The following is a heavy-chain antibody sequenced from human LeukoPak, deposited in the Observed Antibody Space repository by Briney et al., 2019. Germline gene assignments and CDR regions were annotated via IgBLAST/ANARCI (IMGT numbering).Heavy chain of an antibody. CDR1: GGTFSSYA. CDR3: ARDDGTGTPRGSAFDI. CDR2: IIPIFGTA. V-gene: IGHV1-69*05. D-gene: IGHD1-1*01. J-gene: IGHJ3*02. Sequence: SVKVSCKASGGTFSSYAIIWVRQAPGQGLEWMGRIIPIFGTANYAQKFQGRVTITTDESTSTAYMELSSLRSEDTAVYYCARDDGTGTPRGSAFDIWGQGTMVTVSS.